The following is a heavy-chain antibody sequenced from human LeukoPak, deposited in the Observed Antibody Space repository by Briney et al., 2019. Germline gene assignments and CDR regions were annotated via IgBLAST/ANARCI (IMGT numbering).Heavy chain of an antibody. Sequence: ASETLSLTCTVSGGSVSSGNYYWSWIRQPPGKGLEWIGYIYYSGSTNYNPSLKSRVTISPDTSKNQFSLKLSSVTAADTAVYYCARQYYTSGPPRVFDYWGQGTLVTVSS. J-gene: IGHJ4*02. CDR2: IYYSGST. CDR3: ARQYYTSGPPRVFDY. V-gene: IGHV4-61*01. D-gene: IGHD6-19*01. CDR1: GGSVSSGNYY.